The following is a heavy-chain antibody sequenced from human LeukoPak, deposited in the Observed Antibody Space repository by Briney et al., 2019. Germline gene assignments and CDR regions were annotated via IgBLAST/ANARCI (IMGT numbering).Heavy chain of an antibody. CDR2: ISSSGGGT. Sequence: PGGSLRLSCAASGFTFSGYDMSWVRQAPGKGLEWVSGISSSGGGTYYADSVKGRFTISRDNAKNSPYLQMNSLRAEDTAVYYCARHQRGYYELDYWGQGTLVTVSS. CDR1: GFTFSGYD. CDR3: ARHQRGYYELDY. V-gene: IGHV3-23*01. D-gene: IGHD1-26*01. J-gene: IGHJ4*02.